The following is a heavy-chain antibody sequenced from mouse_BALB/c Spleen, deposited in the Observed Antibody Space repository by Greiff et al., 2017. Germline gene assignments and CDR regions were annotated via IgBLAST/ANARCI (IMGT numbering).Heavy chain of an antibody. Sequence: QVQLKQSGAELAKPGASVKMSCKASGYTFTSYWMHWVKQRPGQGLEWIGYINPSTGYTEYNQKFKDKATLTADKSSSTAYMQLSSLTSEDSAVYYCARSATMITMDYWGQGTSVTVSS. V-gene: IGHV1-7*01. CDR1: GYTFTSYW. CDR2: INPSTGYT. CDR3: ARSATMITMDY. J-gene: IGHJ4*01. D-gene: IGHD2-4*01.